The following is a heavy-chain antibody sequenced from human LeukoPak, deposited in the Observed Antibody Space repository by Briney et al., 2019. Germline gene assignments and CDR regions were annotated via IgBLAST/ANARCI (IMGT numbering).Heavy chain of an antibody. V-gene: IGHV1-2*02. D-gene: IGHD3-22*01. CDR3: AREWMTYYYDSSGYSPCDY. CDR1: GFTLTGYY. J-gene: IGHJ4*02. Sequence: ASVKVSCNASGFTLTGYYIHWVRQAPGQGLEWIGWINPNSGGTNYAQKFQGRVTMTRDTSISTAYMELSRLRSDDTAVYYCAREWMTYYYDSSGYSPCDYWGQGTLVTVSP. CDR2: INPNSGGT.